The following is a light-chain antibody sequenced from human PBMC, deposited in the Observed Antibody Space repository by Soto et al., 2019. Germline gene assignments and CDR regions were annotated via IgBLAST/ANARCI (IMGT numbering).Light chain of an antibody. J-gene: IGKJ4*01. CDR1: QGIRND. CDR3: LQDYDHPLT. V-gene: IGKV1-6*01. CDR2: AAS. Sequence: AIQMTQSPSSLSASVGDRVTITCRASQGIRNDLGWYQQKPGKAPNLLIYAASTLQSGVPSRFSGSGSGTDFTLTIGSLQPEDFATYYCLQDYDHPLTFGGGTKVEIK.